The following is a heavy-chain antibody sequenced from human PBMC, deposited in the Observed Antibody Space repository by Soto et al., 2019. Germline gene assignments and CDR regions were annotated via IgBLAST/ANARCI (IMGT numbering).Heavy chain of an antibody. V-gene: IGHV3-23*01. J-gene: IGHJ3*02. Sequence: GGSLRLSCVASGLTFNTYAMSWVRQAPGKGLEWVSALSPSGGETYYADSVKGRFTISRDNSMNALYLQMNSLRVEDTAVYYCAHPRGYGVFDAYDIWGQGTMVTVSS. CDR3: AHPRGYGVFDAYDI. D-gene: IGHD4-17*01. CDR2: LSPSGGET. CDR1: GLTFNTYA.